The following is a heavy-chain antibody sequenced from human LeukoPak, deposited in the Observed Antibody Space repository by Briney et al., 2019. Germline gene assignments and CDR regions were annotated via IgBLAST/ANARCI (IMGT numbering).Heavy chain of an antibody. CDR1: GGTFSSYA. V-gene: IGHV1-69*13. D-gene: IGHD3-22*01. CDR2: IIPVFGTA. Sequence: SVKVSCKASGGTFSSYAISWVRQAPGQGLEWMGGIIPVFGTANYAQKFQGRVTITADESTSTAYMELSSLRSEDTAVYYCARDTLPYYYDSSGYSWGQGTLVTVSS. J-gene: IGHJ4*02. CDR3: ARDTLPYYYDSSGYS.